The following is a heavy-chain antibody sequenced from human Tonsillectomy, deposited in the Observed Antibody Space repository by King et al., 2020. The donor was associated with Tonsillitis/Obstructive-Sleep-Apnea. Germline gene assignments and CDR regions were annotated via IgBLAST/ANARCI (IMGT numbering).Heavy chain of an antibody. V-gene: IGHV3-74*01. CDR2: INNDGSST. Sequence: QLVESGGGLVQPGGSLRLSCAASGFTFSSYWMHWVRQAPGKGLVWVSHINNDGSSTTYADSVKGRFTISRDNAKNTLYLQMNSLRAEDTAMYYCAREKQLLVREDVAYFDLWGRGTLVTVSS. CDR3: AREKQLLVREDVAYFDL. D-gene: IGHD6-13*01. CDR1: GFTFSSYW. J-gene: IGHJ2*01.